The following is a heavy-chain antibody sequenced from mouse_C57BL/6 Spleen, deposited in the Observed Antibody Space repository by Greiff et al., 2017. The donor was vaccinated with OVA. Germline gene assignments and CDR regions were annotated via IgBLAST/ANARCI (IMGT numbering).Heavy chain of an antibody. J-gene: IGHJ4*01. Sequence: VQLQQPGAELVMPGASVKLSCKASGYTFTSYWMHWVKQRPGQGLEWIGEIDPSDSYTNYNQKFKGKSTLTVDKSSSTAYMQLSSLTSEDSAVYYCASSSDGGAMAYWGQGTSVTVSS. CDR1: GYTFTSYW. CDR3: ASSSDGGAMAY. CDR2: IDPSDSYT. V-gene: IGHV1-69*01.